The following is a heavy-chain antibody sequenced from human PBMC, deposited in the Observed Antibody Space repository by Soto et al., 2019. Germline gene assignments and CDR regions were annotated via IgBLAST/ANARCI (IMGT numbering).Heavy chain of an antibody. V-gene: IGHV4-34*01. Sequence: QVQLQQWGAGLLKPSETLSLTCAVYGGSFSGYYWSWIRQPPGKGLEWIGEINHSGSTNYNPSLKSRVTISVDTSKNQFSLKLSSVTAADTAVYYCARGRPLYGVHYYYYYGMDVWGRGTTVTVSS. D-gene: IGHD4-17*01. CDR3: ARGRPLYGVHYYYYYGMDV. J-gene: IGHJ6*02. CDR2: INHSGST. CDR1: GGSFSGYY.